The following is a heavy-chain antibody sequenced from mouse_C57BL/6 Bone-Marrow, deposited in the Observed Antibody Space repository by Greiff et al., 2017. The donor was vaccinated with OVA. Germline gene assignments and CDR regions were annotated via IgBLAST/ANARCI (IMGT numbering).Heavy chain of an antibody. CDR2: INPSNGGT. CDR1: GYTFTSYW. V-gene: IGHV1-53*01. J-gene: IGHJ1*03. CDR3: ARGGGSRYFDV. Sequence: QVQLQQPGTELVKPGASLKLSCKASGYTFTSYWMHWVKQRPGQGLEWIGNINPSNGGTNYNEKFKSKATLPVDKSSSTAYQQLSSLTAEKSAVYYCARGGGSRYFDVWGTGTTVTVSS. D-gene: IGHD1-1*01.